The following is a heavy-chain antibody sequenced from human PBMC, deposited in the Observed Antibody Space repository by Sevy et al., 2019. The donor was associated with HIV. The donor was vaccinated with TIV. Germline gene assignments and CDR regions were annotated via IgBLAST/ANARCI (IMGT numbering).Heavy chain of an antibody. Sequence: GGSLRLSCAASGFTFSSYAMNWVRQAPGKGLEWVSSISSGSSHIYAEDSLKGRFTISRDNAKNSLFLQMNSLRAEDTAIYYCARVAADDPDFYYYGMDVWGQGTTVTVSS. CDR2: ISSGSSHI. D-gene: IGHD6-13*01. CDR3: ARVAADDPDFYYYGMDV. J-gene: IGHJ6*02. CDR1: GFTFSSYA. V-gene: IGHV3-21*01.